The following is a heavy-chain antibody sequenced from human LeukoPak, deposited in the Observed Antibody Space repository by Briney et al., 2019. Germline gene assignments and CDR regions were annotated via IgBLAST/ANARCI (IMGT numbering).Heavy chain of an antibody. CDR2: ISGSGGST. Sequence: PGGSLRLSCAASGFAFSSYGMSWVRQAPGKGLEWVSAISGSGGSTYYADSVKGRFTISRDNSKNTLYLQMNSLRAEDTAVCYCAKDPQTTLLWFGELSYDDYWGQGTLVTVSS. V-gene: IGHV3-23*01. D-gene: IGHD3-10*01. CDR3: AKDPQTTLLWFGELSYDDY. CDR1: GFAFSSYG. J-gene: IGHJ4*02.